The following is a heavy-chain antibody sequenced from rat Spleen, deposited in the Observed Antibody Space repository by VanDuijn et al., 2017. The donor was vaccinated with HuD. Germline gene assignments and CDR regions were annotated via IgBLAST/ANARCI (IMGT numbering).Heavy chain of an antibody. D-gene: IGHD1-10*01. CDR3: ARRGYNNHWYFDF. V-gene: IGHV3-3*01. Sequence: EVQLQESGPGLLKPSQSLSLTCSVTGYSITRSYRWNWIRKFPGNKLEWMGYINGAGSTNYNQSLKGRISITRDKSKNQFFLQVKSVTTEDTGTYYCARRGYNNHWYFDFWGPGTMVTVSS. J-gene: IGHJ1*01. CDR1: GYSITRSYR. CDR2: INGAGST.